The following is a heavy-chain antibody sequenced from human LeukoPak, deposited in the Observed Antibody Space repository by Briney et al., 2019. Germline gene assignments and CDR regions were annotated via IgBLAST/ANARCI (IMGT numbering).Heavy chain of an antibody. V-gene: IGHV5-51*01. J-gene: IGHJ4*02. Sequence: GESLKISCKGSGYSFTSYWIGWVRQMPGKGLEWMGIIYPGDSETRYGPSSQGQVTISADKSINTAYLQWSGLKASDTAMYYCARLLYGVYSHYFDYWGQGTLVTVSS. CDR2: IYPGDSET. D-gene: IGHD4-17*01. CDR1: GYSFTSYW. CDR3: ARLLYGVYSHYFDY.